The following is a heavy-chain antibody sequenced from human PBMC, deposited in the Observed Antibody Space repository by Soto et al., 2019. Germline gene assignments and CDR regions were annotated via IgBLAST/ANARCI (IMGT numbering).Heavy chain of an antibody. CDR3: SRSLDY. Sequence: EVQLVESGGGLVQPGGSLRLSCVASGFTFSSYWMDWVRQAPGKGLEWVAKINQDGTEKHYVDSVKGRFTISRDNAKNSLYLPMSSLSAEDSALYYCSRSLDYWGQVALVTVAS. J-gene: IGHJ4*02. CDR1: GFTFSSYW. V-gene: IGHV3-7*01. CDR2: INQDGTEK.